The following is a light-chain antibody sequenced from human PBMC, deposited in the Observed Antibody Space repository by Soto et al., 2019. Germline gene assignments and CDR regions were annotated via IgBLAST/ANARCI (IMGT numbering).Light chain of an antibody. CDR3: CSYAGSYSYV. Sequence: QSALTQPRSVSGSPGQSVTISCTGTSSDVGGYNYVSWYQEQPGKAPKLMIYDVSKRPSGVPDRLSGSKSGNTASLTISGLQAEDEADYYCCSYAGSYSYVFGTGTKVTVL. V-gene: IGLV2-11*01. CDR1: SSDVGGYNY. CDR2: DVS. J-gene: IGLJ1*01.